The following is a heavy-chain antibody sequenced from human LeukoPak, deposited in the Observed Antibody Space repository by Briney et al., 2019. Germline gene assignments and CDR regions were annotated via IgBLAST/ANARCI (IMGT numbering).Heavy chain of an antibody. CDR2: SYYSGTT. J-gene: IGHJ3*02. CDR1: GGSISSHC. D-gene: IGHD3-22*01. Sequence: SETLSLTCTVSGGSISSHCWSWIRQPPGEGLEWMGYSYYSGTTRYNPSLQSRVTISVDTSKNLFSLKLTSVTAADTAVYCCARLLDNDSSGHPDTFDMWGQGTMVTVSS. V-gene: IGHV4-59*11. CDR3: ARLLDNDSSGHPDTFDM.